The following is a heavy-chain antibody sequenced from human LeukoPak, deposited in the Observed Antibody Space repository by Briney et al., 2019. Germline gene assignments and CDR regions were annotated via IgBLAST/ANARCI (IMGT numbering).Heavy chain of an antibody. CDR2: IWNDGSNK. V-gene: IGHV3-33*01. D-gene: IGHD3-10*01. J-gene: IGHJ4*02. Sequence: GRSLRLSCVASGFMFSVYGMHWDRQAPGKGLEWVAVIWNDGSNKYYADSVKGRFTISRDNSKNTLYLQMNSLRAEDTAVYSCARASGPFDYWGQGTLVTVSS. CDR1: GFMFSVYG. CDR3: ARASGPFDY.